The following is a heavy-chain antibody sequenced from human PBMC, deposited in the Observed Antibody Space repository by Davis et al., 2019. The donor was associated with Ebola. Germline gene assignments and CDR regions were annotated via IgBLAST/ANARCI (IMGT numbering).Heavy chain of an antibody. J-gene: IGHJ4*02. CDR2: VNRNGGGT. Sequence: ASVKVSCKTSRDPFTGYFIHCLRPAPGQGFEWLGCVNRNGGGTNYAHKFQSRITVTWDKSITTAFLELTRLESDDTAVYFCAIDTGEYLYFFDQWGLGTLVTVSS. D-gene: IGHD4-17*01. V-gene: IGHV1-2*02. CDR1: RDPFTGYF. CDR3: AIDTGEYLYFFDQ.